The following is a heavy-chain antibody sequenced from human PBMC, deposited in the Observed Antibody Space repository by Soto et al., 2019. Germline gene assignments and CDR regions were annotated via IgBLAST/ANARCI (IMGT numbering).Heavy chain of an antibody. V-gene: IGHV5-51*01. J-gene: IGHJ6*02. D-gene: IGHD1-26*01. CDR2: IYPGDSDT. CDR3: ARSFAVYSRGYYYGMDV. CDR1: GDRFISYW. Sequence: HGESLKISCKGSGDRFISYWIGWVRQMPGKGLEWMGIIYPGDSDTRYSPSFQGQVTISADKSISTAYLQWSSLKASDTAMYYCARSFAVYSRGYYYGMDVWGQGTTVTVSS.